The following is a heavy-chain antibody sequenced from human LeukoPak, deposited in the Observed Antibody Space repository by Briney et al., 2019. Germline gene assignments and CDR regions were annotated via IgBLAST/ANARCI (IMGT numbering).Heavy chain of an antibody. CDR1: GGSISTYY. CDR2: IYYTGST. D-gene: IGHD3-10*01. CDR3: ARVGFGESLDY. V-gene: IGHV4-59*08. J-gene: IGHJ4*02. Sequence: PSETLSLTCTVSGGSISTYYWSWIRQPPGKGLEWIGYIYYTGSTNYNPSLKSRVTISVDTSKNQFSLKLSSVTAADTAVYYCARVGFGESLDYWGQGTLVTVSS.